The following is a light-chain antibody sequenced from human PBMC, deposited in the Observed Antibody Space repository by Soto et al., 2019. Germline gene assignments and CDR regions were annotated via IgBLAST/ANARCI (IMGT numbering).Light chain of an antibody. CDR2: GAS. J-gene: IGKJ1*01. CDR3: QQYGSSPTWT. V-gene: IGKV3-15*01. CDR1: QSVGTK. Sequence: IVMTQSPATLSVSPGERANLSCRASQSVGTKLAWYQQTPGQAPRLLIYGASNRATGVPARISGSVSGTEFTLTIASLQSEDFAVYYCQQYGSSPTWTFGQGTKVEIK.